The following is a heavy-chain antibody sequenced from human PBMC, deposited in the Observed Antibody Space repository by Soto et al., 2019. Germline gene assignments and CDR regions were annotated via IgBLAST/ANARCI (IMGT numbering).Heavy chain of an antibody. CDR3: ARGLMGLYPRYTSGPFDY. Sequence: SETLSLTCAVCGGSFSGYYCSWIRQPPGKGLEWIGEINHSGITNYNPSLKSRVTISVDTSKNQFSLKLSSVTAADTAVYYCARGLMGLYPRYTSGPFDYLGQRTLVTLCS. D-gene: IGHD1-1*01. V-gene: IGHV4-34*01. J-gene: IGHJ4*02. CDR2: INHSGIT. CDR1: GGSFSGYY.